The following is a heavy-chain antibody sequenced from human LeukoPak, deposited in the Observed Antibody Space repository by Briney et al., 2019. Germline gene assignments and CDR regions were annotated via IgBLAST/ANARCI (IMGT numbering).Heavy chain of an antibody. D-gene: IGHD4-11*01. J-gene: IGHJ6*03. Sequence: GSSVKVSCKASGGTFSSYAISWVRQAPGQGLEWMGGIIPIFGTANYAQKFQGRVTITADESTSTAYMELSSLRSEDTAVYYCARGWSPHYSNYYYYMAVWGKGPTVTVS. CDR1: GGTFSSYA. CDR2: IIPIFGTA. CDR3: ARGWSPHYSNYYYYMAV. V-gene: IGHV1-69*01.